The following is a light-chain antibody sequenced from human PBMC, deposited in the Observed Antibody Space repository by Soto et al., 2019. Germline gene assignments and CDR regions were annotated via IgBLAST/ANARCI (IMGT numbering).Light chain of an antibody. CDR3: SAYAGSIFV. CDR1: SSDVGRYNH. J-gene: IGLJ1*01. V-gene: IGLV2-8*01. Sequence: QSALTQPPSASGSPGQSVTISCTGSSSDVGRYNHVSWYQQHPGKAPKLIILDVDKRPSGVPDRFSGSKSVNTASLTVSGLQAEDEADYYCSAYAGSIFVFGTGTKLTVL. CDR2: DVD.